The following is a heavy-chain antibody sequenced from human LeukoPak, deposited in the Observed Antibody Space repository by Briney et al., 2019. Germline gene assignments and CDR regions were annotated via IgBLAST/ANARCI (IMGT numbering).Heavy chain of an antibody. V-gene: IGHV4-4*07. CDR1: GGSISSYY. D-gene: IGHD2-15*01. J-gene: IGHJ4*02. Sequence: SGTLSLTCTVSGGSISSYYWSWIRQPAGKGLEWIGRIYTSGSTNYNPSLKSRVTMSVDTSKNQFSLKLSSVTAADTAVYYCARDECSGGSCYFDYWGQGTLVTVSS. CDR2: IYTSGST. CDR3: ARDECSGGSCYFDY.